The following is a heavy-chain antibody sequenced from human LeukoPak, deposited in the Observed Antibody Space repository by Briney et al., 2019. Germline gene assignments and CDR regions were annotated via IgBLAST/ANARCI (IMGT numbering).Heavy chain of an antibody. CDR3: AGDHGHVDYYDLNWFDP. J-gene: IGHJ5*02. V-gene: IGHV1-69*13. Sequence: ASVKVSCKASGGTFSSYAISWVRQAPGQGLEWMGGIIPIFGTANYAQKFQGRVTITADESTSTAYMELSSLRSEDTAVYYCAGDHGHVDYYDLNWFDPWGQGTLVTVSS. CDR1: GGTFSSYA. D-gene: IGHD3-22*01. CDR2: IIPIFGTA.